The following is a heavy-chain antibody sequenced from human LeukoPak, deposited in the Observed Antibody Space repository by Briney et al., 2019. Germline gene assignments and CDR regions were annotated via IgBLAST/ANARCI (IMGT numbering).Heavy chain of an antibody. D-gene: IGHD5-18*01. J-gene: IGHJ5*02. CDR3: ARYTAMGWFDP. CDR2: IYHSGST. CDR1: GGSISSGGYS. V-gene: IGHV4-30-2*01. Sequence: TLSLTCAVSGGSISSGGYSWSWIRQPPGKGLEWIGYIYHSGSTYYNPSLKSRVTISVDRSKNQFSLKLSSVTAADTAVYYCARYTAMGWFDPWGQGTLVTVSS.